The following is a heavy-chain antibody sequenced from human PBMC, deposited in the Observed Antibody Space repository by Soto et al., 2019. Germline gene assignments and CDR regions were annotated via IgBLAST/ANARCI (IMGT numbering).Heavy chain of an antibody. CDR3: TTDEWE. V-gene: IGHV3-15*05. J-gene: IGHJ4*02. Sequence: ELQLVESGGGLVKPGGSLRLSCAASGFSFSNGWMSWVRQAPGKGLEWVCRIKSKTDGETTDYAAPVKGRFTISRDDSKNTLYLQMNSLKIEDTAVDYCTTDEWEWGQGTLVTVSS. D-gene: IGHD1-26*01. CDR1: GFSFSNGW. CDR2: IKSKTDGETT.